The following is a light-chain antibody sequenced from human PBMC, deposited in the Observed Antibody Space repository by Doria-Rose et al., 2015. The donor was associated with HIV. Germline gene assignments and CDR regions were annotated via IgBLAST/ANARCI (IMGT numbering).Light chain of an antibody. J-gene: IGKJ1*01. CDR2: DGS. CDR3: HQYGTSWT. CDR1: QSFSSTY. Sequence: TQSPGTLSLSPGERATLSCRASQSFSSTYLAWYQQKPGQAPSLLIYDGSTMATGIPDRFSASGSGTDFTLTINGLEPEDFALYYCHQYGTSWTFGQGTKVEI. V-gene: IGKV3-20*01.